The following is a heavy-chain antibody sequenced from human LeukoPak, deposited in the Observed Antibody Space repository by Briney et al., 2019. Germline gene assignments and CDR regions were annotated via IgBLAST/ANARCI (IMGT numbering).Heavy chain of an antibody. CDR3: ARLYYDILTGYLFDF. J-gene: IGHJ4*02. CDR2: IDPSDSYH. V-gene: IGHV5-10-1*01. Sequence: GESLKISCKGSGYSFTSYWITWVRQMPGKGLEWMGRIDPSDSYHNYNPSFQGHVTISADKSISPARLKWSTLKASDTAMYYCARLYYDILTGYLFDFWGGRTVVRVST. CDR1: GYSFTSYW. D-gene: IGHD3-9*01.